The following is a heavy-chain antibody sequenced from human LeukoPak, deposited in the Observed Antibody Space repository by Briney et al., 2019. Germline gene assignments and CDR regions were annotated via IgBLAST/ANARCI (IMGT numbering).Heavy chain of an antibody. CDR2: IDPGDSQT. CDR1: AYSFTNYW. D-gene: IGHD3-22*01. CDR3: ARHSSVLNSFDP. V-gene: IGHV5-10-1*01. Sequence: GESLKISCKCSAYSFTNYWISWVRQMPGKRLEWMGRIDPGDSQTNYRPSFQGHVTISADKSISTAYLQWSSLKASDTAMYYCARHSSVLNSFDPWGQGTLVTVSS. J-gene: IGHJ5*02.